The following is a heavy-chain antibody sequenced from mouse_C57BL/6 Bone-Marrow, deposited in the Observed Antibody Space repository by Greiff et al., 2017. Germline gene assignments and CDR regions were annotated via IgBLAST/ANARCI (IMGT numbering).Heavy chain of an antibody. J-gene: IGHJ3*01. Sequence: VKLLESGAELARPGASVKLSCKASGYTFTSYGISWVKQRTGQGLEWIGEIYPRSGNTYYNEKFKGKATLTADKSSSTAYMGLRSLTSEDSAVYFCARRNLGAWFAYWGQGTLVTVSA. CDR1: GYTFTSYG. CDR3: ARRNLGAWFAY. V-gene: IGHV1-81*01. D-gene: IGHD4-1*01. CDR2: IYPRSGNT.